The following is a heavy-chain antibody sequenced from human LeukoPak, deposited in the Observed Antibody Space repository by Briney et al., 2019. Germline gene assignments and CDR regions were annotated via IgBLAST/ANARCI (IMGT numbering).Heavy chain of an antibody. Sequence: SETLSLTCTVSGVSINTYFWSWIRQPPGKGLEWIGTIYYSGSTYYNPSLRSRVTISIDTTKNQFSLKQTSVTAADTAVYYCARLRDLVSTIEWGQGTLVTVSS. V-gene: IGHV4-39*01. J-gene: IGHJ4*02. CDR1: GVSINTYF. CDR3: ARLRDLVSTIE. CDR2: IYYSGST. D-gene: IGHD5/OR15-5a*01.